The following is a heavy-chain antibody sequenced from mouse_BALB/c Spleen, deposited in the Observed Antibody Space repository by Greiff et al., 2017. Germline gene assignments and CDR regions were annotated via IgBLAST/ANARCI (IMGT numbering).Heavy chain of an antibody. CDR3: ARNYRYWFAY. J-gene: IGHJ3*01. V-gene: IGHV3-2*02. CDR1: GYSITSDYA. Sequence: EVQLQQSGPGLVKPSQSLSLTCTVTGYSITSDYAWNWIRQFPGNKLEWMGYISYSGSTSYNPSLKSRISITRDTSKNQFFLQLNSVTTEDTATYYCARNYRYWFAYWGQGTLVTVSA. CDR2: ISYSGST. D-gene: IGHD2-14*01.